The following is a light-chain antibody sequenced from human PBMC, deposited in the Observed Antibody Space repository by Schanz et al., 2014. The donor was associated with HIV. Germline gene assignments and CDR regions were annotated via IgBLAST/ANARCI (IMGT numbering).Light chain of an antibody. CDR3: ATWDIHLNGPV. Sequence: QSILAQPLSVSGAPGQRVTISCTGSSSNIGTGYDVHWYQVLPGIAPKLLIFGYSNRPSGVPDRFSGSKSDSSASLVISGLQSEDEADYFCATWDIHLNGPVFGGGTKLTVL. J-gene: IGLJ2*01. CDR1: SSNIGTGYD. V-gene: IGLV1-40*01. CDR2: GYS.